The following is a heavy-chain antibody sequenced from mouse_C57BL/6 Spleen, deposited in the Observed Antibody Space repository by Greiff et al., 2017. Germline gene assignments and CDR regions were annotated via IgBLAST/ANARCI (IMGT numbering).Heavy chain of an antibody. Sequence: DVKLVESGGDLVKPGGSLKLSCAASGFTFSSYGMSWVRQTPDKRLEWVATISSGGSYTYYPDSVKGRFTISRDNAKNTLYLQMSSLESEDTAMYYCERQGYYGYDAPLYAMDYWGQGTSVTVSS. CDR3: ERQGYYGYDAPLYAMDY. V-gene: IGHV5-6*02. CDR2: ISSGGSYT. D-gene: IGHD2-2*01. J-gene: IGHJ4*01. CDR1: GFTFSSYG.